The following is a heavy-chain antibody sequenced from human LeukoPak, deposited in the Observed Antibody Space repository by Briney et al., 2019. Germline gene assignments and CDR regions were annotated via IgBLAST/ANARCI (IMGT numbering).Heavy chain of an antibody. CDR1: GGTFSSYA. V-gene: IGHV1-69*05. CDR3: AREAIFGDRGAFDI. Sequence: SVKVPCKASGGTFSSYAISWVRQAPGQGLEWMGGIIPIFGTANYAQKFQGRVTITTDESTSTAYMELSSLRSEDTAVYYCAREAIFGDRGAFDIWGQGTMVTVSS. J-gene: IGHJ3*02. CDR2: IIPIFGTA. D-gene: IGHD3-3*01.